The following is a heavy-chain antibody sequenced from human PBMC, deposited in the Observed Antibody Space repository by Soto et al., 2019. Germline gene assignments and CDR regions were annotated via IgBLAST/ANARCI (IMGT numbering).Heavy chain of an antibody. CDR1: GYDLTDHY. CDR3: ARAPRGGVIIVITSAQIDY. V-gene: IGHV1-46*01. CDR2: ISPDGGST. D-gene: IGHD3-10*01. J-gene: IGHJ4*02. Sequence: ASVNVSCKASGYDLTDHYIHWVRQAPGQGLEWMGIISPDGGSTRYSQKFQARITMTRDTSTSTVYMELSSLRSEDTAVYYCARAPRGGVIIVITSAQIDYWGQGTLVTVSS.